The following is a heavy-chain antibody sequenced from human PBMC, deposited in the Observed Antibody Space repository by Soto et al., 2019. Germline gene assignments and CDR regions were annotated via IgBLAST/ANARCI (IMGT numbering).Heavy chain of an antibody. D-gene: IGHD3-3*01. CDR3: ARVTIFGVVMQFDS. CDR2: IFSNDEK. Sequence: QVTLKESGPVLVKPTETLTLTCTVSGFSLSNARMGVSWIRQPPGKALEWLAHIFSNDEKSYSTSLKSRLTISKATSKSHVVLTMTNIDPVDTDTYYCARVTIFGVVMQFDSWGQGTLVTVSS. V-gene: IGHV2-26*01. J-gene: IGHJ4*01. CDR1: GFSLSNARMG.